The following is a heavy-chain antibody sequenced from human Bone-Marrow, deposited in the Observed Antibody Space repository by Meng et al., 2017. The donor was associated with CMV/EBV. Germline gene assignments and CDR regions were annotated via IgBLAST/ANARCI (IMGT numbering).Heavy chain of an antibody. CDR3: AREYSSLNYYYYGMDV. CDR2: ISSRSSYI. Sequence: GESLKISCAASGFTFNAYSMNWVRQAPGKGLEWVSSISSRSSYIYYADSVKGRFTISRDNAKNSLYLQMNSLRAEDTAVYYCAREYSSLNYYYYGMDVWGQGTTVTVSS. V-gene: IGHV3-21*01. J-gene: IGHJ6*02. CDR1: GFTFNAYS. D-gene: IGHD6-6*01.